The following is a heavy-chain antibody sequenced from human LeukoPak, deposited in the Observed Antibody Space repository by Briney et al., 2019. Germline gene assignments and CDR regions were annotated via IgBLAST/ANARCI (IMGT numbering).Heavy chain of an antibody. V-gene: IGHV3-15*01. D-gene: IGHD3-22*01. Sequence: ETLSLTCTVSGGSISSYYWSWVRQAPGKGLEWVGRIKRRTDGGTTDYGAPVKGRFTISRDDSKNTLYLQMNSLKTEDTAVYYCTTDVAYYYDSSAFDYWGQGTLVTVSS. J-gene: IGHJ4*02. CDR2: IKRRTDGGTT. CDR1: GGSISSYY. CDR3: TTDVAYYYDSSAFDY.